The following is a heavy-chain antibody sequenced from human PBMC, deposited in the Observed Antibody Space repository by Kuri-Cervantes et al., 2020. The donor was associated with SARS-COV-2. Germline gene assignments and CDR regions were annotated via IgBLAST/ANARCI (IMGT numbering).Heavy chain of an antibody. J-gene: IGHJ2*01. CDR2: ISGSGGST. Sequence: GGSLRLSCAASGFTFSSYAMSWVRKAPGKGLEWVSAISGSGGSTYYADSVKGRFTISRDNSKNTLYLQMTSLRAEDTAVYFCARNRIPRNIVNWYFDLWGRGTLVTVSS. CDR3: ARNRIPRNIVNWYFDL. D-gene: IGHD2/OR15-2a*01. V-gene: IGHV3-23*01. CDR1: GFTFSSYA.